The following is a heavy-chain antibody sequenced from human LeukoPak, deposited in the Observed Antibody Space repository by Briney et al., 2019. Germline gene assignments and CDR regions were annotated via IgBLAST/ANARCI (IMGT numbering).Heavy chain of an antibody. V-gene: IGHV3-21*04. CDR1: GFTFSSYS. Sequence: GGSLRLSCAASGFTFSSYSMNWVRQAPGKGLEWVSSISSSSSYIYYADSVKGRFTISRDNAKNSLYLQMNSLRTEDTALYYCAKDSYYDSSGYPDYWGQGTLVTVSS. D-gene: IGHD3-22*01. CDR2: ISSSSSYI. CDR3: AKDSYYDSSGYPDY. J-gene: IGHJ4*02.